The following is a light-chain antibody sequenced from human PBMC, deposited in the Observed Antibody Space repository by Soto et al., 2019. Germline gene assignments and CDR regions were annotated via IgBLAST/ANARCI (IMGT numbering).Light chain of an antibody. J-gene: IGKJ1*01. Sequence: ATGVSRAASARTSWTGHRVTINCRASQGISSYLAWYQQKPGKAPKLLIYAASTLQSGVPSRFSGSGSGTDFTLTISCLQSEDIATCCCHHAYSYGRFGQRSK. CDR1: QGISSY. CDR2: AAS. CDR3: HHAYSYGR. V-gene: IGKV1-8*01.